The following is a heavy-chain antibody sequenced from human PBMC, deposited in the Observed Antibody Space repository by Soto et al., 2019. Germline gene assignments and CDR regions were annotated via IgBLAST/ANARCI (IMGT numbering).Heavy chain of an antibody. V-gene: IGHV1-69*06. CDR2: IIPNYDAA. CDR1: GGTFNNYV. D-gene: IGHD4-17*01. Sequence: QVQLVQSGAEVRKPGSSVKVSCEASGGTFNNYVISWLRQAPGQGLEWMGGIIPNYDAANYAQKFRGRLTITADKATNTAYMELNSLRPEDTATYYCARYWNAGTLYGAFDIWGQGTTVIV. CDR3: ARYWNAGTLYGAFDI. J-gene: IGHJ3*02.